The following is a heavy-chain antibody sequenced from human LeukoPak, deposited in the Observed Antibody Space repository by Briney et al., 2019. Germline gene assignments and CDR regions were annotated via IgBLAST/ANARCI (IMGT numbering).Heavy chain of an antibody. D-gene: IGHD3-22*01. V-gene: IGHV1-69*05. Sequence: SVKVSCKASGGTFSSYAISWVRQAPGQGLEWMGGIIPIFGTANYAQKFQGRVTITTDESTSTAYMELSSLRSEDTAVYYCASSAKYYYDSSGYYSDAFDIWGQGTMVTVSS. CDR2: IIPIFGTA. J-gene: IGHJ3*02. CDR1: GGTFSSYA. CDR3: ASSAKYYYDSSGYYSDAFDI.